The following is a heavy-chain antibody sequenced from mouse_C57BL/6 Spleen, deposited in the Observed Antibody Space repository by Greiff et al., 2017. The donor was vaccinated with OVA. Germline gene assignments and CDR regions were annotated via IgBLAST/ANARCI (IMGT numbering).Heavy chain of an antibody. CDR1: GFTFSSYA. CDR2: ISDGGSYT. V-gene: IGHV5-4*03. CDR3: ARALGRLDY. D-gene: IGHD4-1*01. J-gene: IGHJ2*01. Sequence: DVKLVESGGGLVKPGGSLKLSCAASGFTFSSYAMSWVRQTPEKRLEWVATISDGGSYTYYPDNVKGRFTISRDNAKNNLYLQMSHLKSEDTAMYYCARALGRLDYWGQGTTLTVSS.